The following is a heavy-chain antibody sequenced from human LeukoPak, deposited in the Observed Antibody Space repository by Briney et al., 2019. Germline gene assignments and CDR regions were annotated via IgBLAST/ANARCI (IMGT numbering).Heavy chain of an antibody. Sequence: GRSLRLSCAASGFTFSSYAMHWVRQAPGKGLEWVAVISYDGSNKYYADSVKGRFTISRDNSKNTLYLQMNSLRAEDTAVYCCARDLIQLWLRGFIGYWGQGTLVAVSS. D-gene: IGHD5-18*01. V-gene: IGHV3-30*04. CDR3: ARDLIQLWLRGFIGY. CDR1: GFTFSSYA. J-gene: IGHJ4*02. CDR2: ISYDGSNK.